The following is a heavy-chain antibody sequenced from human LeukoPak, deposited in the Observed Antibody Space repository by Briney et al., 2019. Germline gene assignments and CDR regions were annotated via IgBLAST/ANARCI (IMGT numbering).Heavy chain of an antibody. CDR2: ISSSGSTI. CDR1: GFTFSDYY. V-gene: IGHV3-11*04. J-gene: IGHJ4*02. D-gene: IGHD2-2*01. Sequence: GGSLRLSCAASGFTFSDYYMSWIRQAPGKGLEWVSYISSSGSTIYYADSVKGRFTISRDNAKNSLYLQMNSLRAEDTAVYYCARAVGYCSSSICYRFDYWGQGTLVTVSS. CDR3: ARAVGYCSSSICYRFDY.